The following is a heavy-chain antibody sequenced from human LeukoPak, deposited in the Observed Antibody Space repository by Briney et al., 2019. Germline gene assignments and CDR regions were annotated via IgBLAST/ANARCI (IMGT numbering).Heavy chain of an antibody. CDR3: AKDRSGSSYGSFDS. CDR2: ISGGGRST. Sequence: RAGGSLRLSRAASGFTFSSYAMSWVRQAPGKGLEWVSAISGGGRSTFYADSVKGRFTISRDNSKNTLYLQMNSLRAEDTAVFYCAKDRSGSSYGSFDSWGQGTLVTVSS. V-gene: IGHV3-23*01. CDR1: GFTFSSYA. D-gene: IGHD1-26*01. J-gene: IGHJ4*02.